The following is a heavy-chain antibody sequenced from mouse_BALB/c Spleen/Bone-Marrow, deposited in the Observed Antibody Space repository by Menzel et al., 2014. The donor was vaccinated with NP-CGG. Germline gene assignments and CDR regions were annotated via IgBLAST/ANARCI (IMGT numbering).Heavy chain of an antibody. CDR1: GFTFSSYW. V-gene: IGHV6-6*02. CDR2: VRLKSDNYAT. CDR3: RYYGYYFDY. Sequence: DVMLVESGGGLVQPGGSMKLSCVASGFTFSSYWMSWVRQSPEKGLEWVAEVRLKSDNYATHYAESVKGKFTISRDDSKSRLYLQMNSLRAEDTGIYYCRYYGYYFDYWGRGTTLTVSS. J-gene: IGHJ2*01. D-gene: IGHD1-2*01.